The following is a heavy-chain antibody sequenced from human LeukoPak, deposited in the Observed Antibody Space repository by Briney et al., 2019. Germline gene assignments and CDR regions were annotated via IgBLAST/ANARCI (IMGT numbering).Heavy chain of an antibody. Sequence: GRSLRLSCAASGFTFSSNGMHWVRQAPGKGLEWVAVISYDGSNKYYADSVKGRFTISRDNSKNTLYLQVNSLRPEDTAIYYCAKGPYCSTTNCADHDAFDIWGQGTMVTVSS. V-gene: IGHV3-30*18. J-gene: IGHJ3*02. CDR1: GFTFSSNG. D-gene: IGHD2-2*01. CDR2: ISYDGSNK. CDR3: AKGPYCSTTNCADHDAFDI.